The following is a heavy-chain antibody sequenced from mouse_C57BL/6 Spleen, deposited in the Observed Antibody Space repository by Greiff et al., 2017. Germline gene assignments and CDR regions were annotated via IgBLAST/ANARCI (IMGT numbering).Heavy chain of an antibody. D-gene: IGHD1-1*01. CDR3: ARSLFSSYYYGSSYAMDY. J-gene: IGHJ4*01. CDR2: INPSNGGT. CDR1: GYTFTSYW. Sequence: QVQLQQPGTELVKPGASVKLSCKASGYTFTSYWMHWVKQRPGQGLEWIGNINPSNGGTNYNEKFKSKATLTVDKSSSTAYMQLSSLTSEDSAVYYCARSLFSSYYYGSSYAMDYWGQGTSVTVSS. V-gene: IGHV1-53*01.